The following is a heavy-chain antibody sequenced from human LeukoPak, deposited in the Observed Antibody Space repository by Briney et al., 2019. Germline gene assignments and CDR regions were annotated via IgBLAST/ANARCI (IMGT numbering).Heavy chain of an antibody. CDR1: GAPINGYY. CDR3: AGQWASYFDY. CDR2: IYYSGST. V-gene: IGHV4-59*01. J-gene: IGHJ4*02. Sequence: SETLSLTCTVSGAPINGYYWSWIRQPPGKVLEWIGYIYYSGSTNYSPSLKSRVTISVDTSKNQFSLKLSSVTAADTAVYYCAGQWASYFDYWGQGTLVTVSS. D-gene: IGHD1-26*01.